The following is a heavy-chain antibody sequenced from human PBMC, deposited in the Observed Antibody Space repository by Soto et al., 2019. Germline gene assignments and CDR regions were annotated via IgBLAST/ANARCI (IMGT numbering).Heavy chain of an antibody. Sequence: QLQLQESGPGLVKPSETLSLTCTVSGGSISSSSYSWGWIRQPPGKGLEWIGSIYYSGSTYNNPSLKSRDTIPVDTSKNQFSLKLSSVTAADTAVYYCASRRITMVRGVIRLNFDYWGQGTLVTVSS. CDR3: ASRRITMVRGVIRLNFDY. CDR2: IYYSGST. CDR1: GGSISSSSYS. V-gene: IGHV4-39*01. J-gene: IGHJ4*02. D-gene: IGHD3-10*01.